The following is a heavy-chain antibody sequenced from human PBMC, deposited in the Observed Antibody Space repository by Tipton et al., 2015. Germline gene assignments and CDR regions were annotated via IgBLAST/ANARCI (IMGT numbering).Heavy chain of an antibody. CDR1: GDSISSSNW. Sequence: TLSLTCSVSGDSISSSNWWSWIQQPPGKGMEWIGYIYYSGSTVYNPSLQSRVSISVDTSKNQVSLKLSSVTAADTAVYHCARGILTGLYGMDVWGQGTTVAVSS. CDR2: IYYSGST. D-gene: IGHD3-9*01. J-gene: IGHJ6*02. V-gene: IGHV4-28*03. CDR3: ARGILTGLYGMDV.